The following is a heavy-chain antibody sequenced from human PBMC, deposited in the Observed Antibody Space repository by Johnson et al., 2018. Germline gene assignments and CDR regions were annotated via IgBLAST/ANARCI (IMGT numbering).Heavy chain of an antibody. V-gene: IGHV3-23*04. CDR3: AKGVVVEADSMDAVDM. J-gene: IGHJ3*02. CDR2: ISGSGGTT. CDR1: GFTFTTYA. D-gene: IGHD2-15*01. Sequence: EVQLVESGGGLVQPGGSLRLSCAASGFTFTTYAMTWVRQAPGKGLEWVSTISGSGGTTLYADSVKGRFTLSRDNSKNALSLQMNSLRAADTAVYYCAKGVVVEADSMDAVDMWGQGTMVTVSS.